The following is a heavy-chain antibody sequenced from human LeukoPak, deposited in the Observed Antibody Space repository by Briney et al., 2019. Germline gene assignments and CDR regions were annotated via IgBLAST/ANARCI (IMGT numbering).Heavy chain of an antibody. CDR2: IYTSGST. Sequence: PSETLSLTCTVSGGSISSYYWSWIRQPAGKGLEWIGRIYTSGSTNYNPSLKSRVTMSVDTSKNQFSLKLSSVTAADTAVYYCARGTMDRASDYYYMGVWGKGTTVTVSS. V-gene: IGHV4-4*07. CDR1: GGSISSYY. CDR3: ARGTMDRASDYYYMGV. J-gene: IGHJ6*03. D-gene: IGHD3-10*01.